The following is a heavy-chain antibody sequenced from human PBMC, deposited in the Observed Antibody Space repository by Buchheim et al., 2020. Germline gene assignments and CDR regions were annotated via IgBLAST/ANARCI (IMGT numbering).Heavy chain of an antibody. Sequence: QAQLVASGGGVVQPGGSLRLSCAASGFALSSYGIHWVRQAPGKGLEWVTGIWFDGRDQYYADSVKGRFTISRDNSKNNLHLQMNSLRAEDTAVYYCAKDDYQRYWGQGTL. J-gene: IGHJ4*02. CDR2: IWFDGRDQ. CDR1: GFALSSYG. V-gene: IGHV3-33*03. CDR3: AKDDYQRY. D-gene: IGHD4-11*01.